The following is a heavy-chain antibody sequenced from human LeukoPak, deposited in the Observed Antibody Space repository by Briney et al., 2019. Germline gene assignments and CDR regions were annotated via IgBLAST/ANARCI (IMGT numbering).Heavy chain of an antibody. Sequence: SQTLSLTCTVSGGSISSGGYYWSWIRQHPGKGLEWIGFIYYSGSTYYNPSLKSRVTISVDTSKNQFSLKLSSVTAADTAVYYCARELQIVGATTRAFDIWGQGTMGTVSS. CDR1: GGSISSGGYY. J-gene: IGHJ3*02. V-gene: IGHV4-31*03. CDR2: IYYSGST. D-gene: IGHD1-26*01. CDR3: ARELQIVGATTRAFDI.